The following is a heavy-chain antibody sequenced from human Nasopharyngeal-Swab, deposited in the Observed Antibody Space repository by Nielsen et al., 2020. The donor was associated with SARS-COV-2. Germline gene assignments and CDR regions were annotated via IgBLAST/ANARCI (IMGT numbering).Heavy chain of an antibody. D-gene: IGHD3-9*01. V-gene: IGHV3-7*04. CDR3: ARGDILTPYYFDY. J-gene: IGHJ4*02. CDR2: IKQDGSEK. CDR1: GFTFSSYW. Sequence: GGSLRLSYAASGFTFSSYWMSWVRQAPGKGLEWVANIKQDGSEKYYVDSVKGRFTISRDNAKNSLYLQMNSLRAEDTAVYYCARGDILTPYYFDYWGQGTLVTVSS.